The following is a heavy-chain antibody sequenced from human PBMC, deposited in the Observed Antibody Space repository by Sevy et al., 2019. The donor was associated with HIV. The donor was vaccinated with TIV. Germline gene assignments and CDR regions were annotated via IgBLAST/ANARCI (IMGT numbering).Heavy chain of an antibody. CDR2: IKQDESEK. D-gene: IGHD2-21*01. CDR1: GFTFNRYC. Sequence: GGSLRFSCAASGFTFNRYCMSWVRQAPGKGLEWVANIKQDESEKHYADSVKGRFTISRDNTKNSLFLQLDTVRDEDSAIYYCAKIDDGDFGGVVRVRGQGTMVTVSS. V-gene: IGHV3-7*03. J-gene: IGHJ3*01. CDR3: AKIDDGDFGGVVRV.